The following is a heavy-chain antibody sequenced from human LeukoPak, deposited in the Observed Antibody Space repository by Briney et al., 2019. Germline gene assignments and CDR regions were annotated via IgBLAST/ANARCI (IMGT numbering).Heavy chain of an antibody. Sequence: PSETLSLTCAVTGNSINSGYYWGWIRQPPGKGLEWIGSIYHSGSVYYNPSLKSRVTISVDTSKNQFSLKLSSVTAADTAVYYCARAYYDFWSGYYTRFDYWGQGTLVTVSS. CDR2: IYHSGSV. CDR3: ARAYYDFWSGYYTRFDY. D-gene: IGHD3-3*01. V-gene: IGHV4-38-2*01. J-gene: IGHJ4*02. CDR1: GNSINSGYY.